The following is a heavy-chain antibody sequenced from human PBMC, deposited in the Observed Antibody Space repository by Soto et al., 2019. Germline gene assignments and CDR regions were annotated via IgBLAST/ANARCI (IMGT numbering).Heavy chain of an antibody. CDR2: IYYSGST. CDR1: GGSVSSGSYY. Sequence: SETLSLTCTVSGGSVSSGSYYWSWIRQPPGKGLEWIGYIYYSGSTNYNPSLKSRVTISLDTSKNQFSLKLSSVTAADTAVYYCARDSRAVTGSGFDYWGQGTLVTVSS. CDR3: ARDSRAVTGSGFDY. J-gene: IGHJ4*02. D-gene: IGHD6-19*01. V-gene: IGHV4-61*01.